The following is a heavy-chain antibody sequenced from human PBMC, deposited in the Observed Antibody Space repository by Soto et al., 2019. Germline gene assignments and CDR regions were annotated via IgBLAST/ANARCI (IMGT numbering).Heavy chain of an antibody. J-gene: IGHJ5*02. Sequence: GGSLRLSCGASGFTFSSYAMSWVRQAPGKGLEWVSALSGSGGDSYYADSVRGRFTISRDNSKNTLYLQMNSLRAEDTALYYCAKDRTTSGTTVRFDPWGQGTLVTVSS. CDR3: AKDRTTSGTTVRFDP. V-gene: IGHV3-23*01. D-gene: IGHD1-1*01. CDR1: GFTFSSYA. CDR2: LSGSGGDS.